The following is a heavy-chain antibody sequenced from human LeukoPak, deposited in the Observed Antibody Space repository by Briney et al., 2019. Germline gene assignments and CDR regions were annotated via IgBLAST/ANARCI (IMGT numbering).Heavy chain of an antibody. CDR1: GFSFSSVW. V-gene: IGHV3-74*01. CDR2: INSDGSST. Sequence: GGSLRLSCAASGFSFSSVWMHWVRQVPGEGLVWVSRINSDGSSTAYADSVKGRFTISRDNVKNTLYLQMNSLRVEDTAVYYCARGVNFFDYWGQGTLVTVTS. CDR3: ARGVNFFDY. D-gene: IGHD1-7*01. J-gene: IGHJ4*02.